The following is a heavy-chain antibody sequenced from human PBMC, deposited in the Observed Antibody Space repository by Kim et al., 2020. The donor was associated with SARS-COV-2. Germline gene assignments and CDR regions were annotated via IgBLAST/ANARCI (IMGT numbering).Heavy chain of an antibody. J-gene: IGHJ4*02. CDR3: AKDIRPTY. CDR2: RDDST. V-gene: IGHV3-23*01. Sequence: RDDSTDYADSVKGRFTVSRDTSKNTLFLQMDSLRAEDTAIYYCAKDIRPTYWGQGTPVTVSS.